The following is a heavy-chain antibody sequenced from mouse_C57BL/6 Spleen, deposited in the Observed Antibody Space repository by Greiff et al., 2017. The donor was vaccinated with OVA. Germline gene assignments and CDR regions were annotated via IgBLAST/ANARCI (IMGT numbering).Heavy chain of an antibody. D-gene: IGHD2-4*01. CDR2: IYPGSGST. V-gene: IGHV1-55*01. CDR3: ASAIYDYDGDWYFDV. CDR1: GYTFTSYW. Sequence: QVQLQQSGAELVKPGASVKMSCKASGYTFTSYWITWVKQRPGQGLEWIGDIYPGSGSTNYNEKFKSKATLTVDTSSSTDYMQLSSLTSEDSAVYYGASAIYDYDGDWYFDVWGTGTTVTVSS. J-gene: IGHJ1*03.